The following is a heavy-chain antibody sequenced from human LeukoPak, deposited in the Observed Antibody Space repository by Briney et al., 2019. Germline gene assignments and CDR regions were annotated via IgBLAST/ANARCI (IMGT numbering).Heavy chain of an antibody. Sequence: PGGSLRLSCVASRFIFSNYWMTWVRQAPGKGRERVANIKTDGGETYYIESVKGRFTISRDNARNSSYLQMSSLTVDDTAVYYCARHKYIDFWRALTFDFWGQGTLVTVSS. V-gene: IGHV3-7*01. J-gene: IGHJ5*01. CDR1: RFIFSNYW. CDR3: ARHKYIDFWRALTFDF. D-gene: IGHD3-9*01. CDR2: IKTDGGET.